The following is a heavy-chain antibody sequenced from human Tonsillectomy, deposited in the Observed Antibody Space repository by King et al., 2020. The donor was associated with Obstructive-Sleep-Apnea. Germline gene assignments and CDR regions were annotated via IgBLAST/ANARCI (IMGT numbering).Heavy chain of an antibody. J-gene: IGHJ4*02. V-gene: IGHV3-9*01. CDR2: VDWNGASL. CDR1: GFTFDEYA. CDR3: AKDKRYYTAGWIHYFDS. D-gene: IGHD5-18*01. Sequence: VQLVESGGDLVQPGRSLRLSCAASGFTFDEYAMHWVRQAPGKGLEWVSGVDWNGASLGYADSVRGRFTISRDNAKNSLYLQMNSLTTEDTAFYFCAKDKRYYTAGWIHYFDSWGQGTLVTVSS.